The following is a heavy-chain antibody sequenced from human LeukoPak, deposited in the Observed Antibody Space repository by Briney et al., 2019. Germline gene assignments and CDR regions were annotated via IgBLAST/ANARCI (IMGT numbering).Heavy chain of an antibody. J-gene: IGHJ4*02. CDR2: ISSSGSTI. CDR1: GFTFSSYE. D-gene: IGHD6-19*01. Sequence: GGSLRLSCAASGFTFSSYEMNWVRQAPGKGLEWVSYISSSGSTIYYADSVKGRFTISRDNARNSLYLQMNSLRAEDTAVYYCASSTQWLGNYFDYWGQGTLVTVSS. CDR3: ASSTQWLGNYFDY. V-gene: IGHV3-48*03.